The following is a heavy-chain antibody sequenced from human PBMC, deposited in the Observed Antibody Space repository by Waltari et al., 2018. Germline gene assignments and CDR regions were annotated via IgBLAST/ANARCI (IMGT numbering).Heavy chain of an antibody. D-gene: IGHD3-22*01. Sequence: QVQLQESGPGLVKPSETLSLTCTVSGGSISSYYWSWIRPPPGKGLEWIGYIYYSGSTNYNPALKSRFTIAVDTSKNQFSLKLSSVTAADTAVYYCASADTTMIVLTGAFDIWGQGTMVTVSS. CDR1: GGSISSYY. CDR2: IYYSGST. J-gene: IGHJ3*02. V-gene: IGHV4-59*01. CDR3: ASADTTMIVLTGAFDI.